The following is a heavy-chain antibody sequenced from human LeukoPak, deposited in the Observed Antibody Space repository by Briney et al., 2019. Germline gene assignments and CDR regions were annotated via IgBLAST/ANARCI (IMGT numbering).Heavy chain of an antibody. J-gene: IGHJ6*03. CDR2: VYTSGIT. CDR1: GGFIDSYY. CDR3: ARHNGFDRGYYYYMDV. Sequence: PSETLSLTCTVSGGFIDSYYWSWIRQPAGKGLEWIGRVYTSGITNYNPSLKSRITMSVDTSKNQFSLKLTSVTAADTAVYYCARHNGFDRGYYYYMDVWGKGTTVTVSS. V-gene: IGHV4-4*07. D-gene: IGHD3-9*01.